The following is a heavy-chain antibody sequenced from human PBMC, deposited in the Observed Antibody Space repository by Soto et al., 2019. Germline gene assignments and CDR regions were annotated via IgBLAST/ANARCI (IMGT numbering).Heavy chain of an antibody. J-gene: IGHJ6*02. D-gene: IGHD3-9*01. Sequence: SLRLSCAASGFTFSSYGMHWVRQAPGKGLEWVAVIWYDGSNKYYADSVKGRFTISRDNSKNTLYLQMNSLRAEDTAVYYCAREMLYYDILSLGYYYYGMDVWGQGTTVTVSS. V-gene: IGHV3-33*01. CDR1: GFTFSSYG. CDR3: AREMLYYDILSLGYYYYGMDV. CDR2: IWYDGSNK.